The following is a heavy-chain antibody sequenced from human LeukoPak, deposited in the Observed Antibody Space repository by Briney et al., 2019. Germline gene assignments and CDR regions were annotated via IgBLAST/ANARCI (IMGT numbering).Heavy chain of an antibody. CDR2: IYHSGST. J-gene: IGHJ4*02. V-gene: IGHV4-30-2*01. Sequence: SETLSLTCTVSGGSISSGDYYWSWIRQPPGKGLEWIGYIYHSGSTYYNPSLKSRVTISVDRSKNQFSLKLSSVTAADTAVYYCARARDVDTAMAFDYWGQGTLVTVSS. D-gene: IGHD5-18*01. CDR3: ARARDVDTAMAFDY. CDR1: GGSISSGDYY.